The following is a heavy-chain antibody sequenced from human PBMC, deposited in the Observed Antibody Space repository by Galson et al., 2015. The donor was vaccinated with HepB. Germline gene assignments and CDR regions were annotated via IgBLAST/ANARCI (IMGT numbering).Heavy chain of an antibody. CDR1: GYTLTELS. CDR2: FDPEDGET. Sequence: SVKVSCKVSGYTLTELSIHWVRQAPGKGLEWMGGFDPEDGETIYAQKFQGRVTMTEDTSTDTAYMELSSLRSEDTAVYYCATDSSGYYYFDYWGQGTLVTVSS. D-gene: IGHD3-22*01. V-gene: IGHV1-24*01. CDR3: ATDSSGYYYFDY. J-gene: IGHJ4*02.